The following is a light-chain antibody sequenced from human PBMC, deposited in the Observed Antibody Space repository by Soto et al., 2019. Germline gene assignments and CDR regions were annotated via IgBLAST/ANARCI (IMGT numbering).Light chain of an antibody. Sequence: EIVLTQSPGTLSLSPGERATLSCRASQSVSSSYLAWYQQKPGQAPRLLIYGASSRATGIPDRFSGSGSGTDFTRNISRLEPEDFAVYYCQQYGSSPPYSFGQGTKLEIK. V-gene: IGKV3-20*01. CDR1: QSVSSSY. CDR2: GAS. J-gene: IGKJ2*01. CDR3: QQYGSSPPYS.